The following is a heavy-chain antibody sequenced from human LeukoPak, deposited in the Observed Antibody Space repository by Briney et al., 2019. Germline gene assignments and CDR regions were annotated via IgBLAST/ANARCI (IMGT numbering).Heavy chain of an antibody. CDR1: GFTFSSYA. CDR2: ISYDGSNK. CDR3: ARGYDSSGYYYAYYFDY. J-gene: IGHJ4*02. V-gene: IGHV3-30-3*01. D-gene: IGHD3-22*01. Sequence: GRSLRLSCAASGFTFSSYAMHWVRQGPGKGLEWVAVISYDGSNKYYADSVKGRFTISRDNSKNTLYLQMNSLRAEDTAVYYCARGYDSSGYYYAYYFDYWGQGTLVTVSS.